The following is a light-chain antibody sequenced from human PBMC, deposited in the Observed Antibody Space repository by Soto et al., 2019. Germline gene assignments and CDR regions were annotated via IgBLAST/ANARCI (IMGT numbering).Light chain of an antibody. CDR2: DVS. CDR3: QQYNNWTQT. J-gene: IGKJ1*01. V-gene: IGKV1-5*01. CDR1: QTISSW. Sequence: DIQMTQSPSTLSASVGDRVTITCWASQTISSWLAWYQQKPGKAPKPLIYDVSTLGSGVPSRLRGSGYGTDLTITISSMKYEDFDVYYCQQYNNWTQTFGHGTKVDI.